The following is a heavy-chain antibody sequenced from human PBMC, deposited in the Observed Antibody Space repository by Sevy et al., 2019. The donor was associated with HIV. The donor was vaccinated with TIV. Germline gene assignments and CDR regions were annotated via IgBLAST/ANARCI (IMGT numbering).Heavy chain of an antibody. D-gene: IGHD2-2*02. CDR3: ANIPEDIVVVPAAIEGDDAFDI. V-gene: IGHV3-48*01. CDR2: ISSSSSTI. Sequence: GGSLRLSCAASGFTFSSYSMNWVRQAPGKGLEWVSYISSSSSTIYYADSVKGRFTISRDNAKNSLYLQMNSLRAEDTAVYYCANIPEDIVVVPAAIEGDDAFDIWGQGTMVTVSS. CDR1: GFTFSSYS. J-gene: IGHJ3*02.